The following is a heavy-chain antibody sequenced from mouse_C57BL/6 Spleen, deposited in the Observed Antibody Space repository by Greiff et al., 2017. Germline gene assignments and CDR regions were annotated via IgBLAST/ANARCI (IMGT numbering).Heavy chain of an antibody. D-gene: IGHD2-5*01. J-gene: IGHJ1*03. CDR2: INPNNGGT. CDR1: GYTFTDYN. CDR3: ARILYSNYPYSDV. V-gene: IGHV1-18*01. Sequence: EVQLQESGPELVKPGASVKIPCKASGYTFTDYNMDWVKQSHGKSLEWIGDINPNNGGTIYNQKFKGKATLTVDKSSSTAYMELRSLTSEDTAVYYCARILYSNYPYSDVWGTGTTVTVSS.